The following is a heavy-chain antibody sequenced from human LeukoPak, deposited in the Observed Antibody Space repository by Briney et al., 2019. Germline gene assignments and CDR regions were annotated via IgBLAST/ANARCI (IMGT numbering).Heavy chain of an antibody. CDR2: IYYSGST. CDR1: GGSINSYY. CDR3: ARADCSGGSCYAFDI. Sequence: SETLSLTCTVSGGSINSYYWTWIRQPPGKGLEWIGSIYYSGSTNYNPSLKSRVTISVDTSKNQFSLKLSSVTAADTAVYYCARADCSGGSCYAFDIWGQGTMVTVSS. V-gene: IGHV4-59*08. D-gene: IGHD2-15*01. J-gene: IGHJ3*02.